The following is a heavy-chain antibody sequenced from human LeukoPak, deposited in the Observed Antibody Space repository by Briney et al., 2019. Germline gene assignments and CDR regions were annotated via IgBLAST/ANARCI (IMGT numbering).Heavy chain of an antibody. V-gene: IGHV1-2*02. CDR1: GYTFTGYY. Sequence: ASVKXSCKASGYTFTGYYMHWVRRAPXQGLEWMGWINPNSGGTNYAQKFQGRVSMTRDTSISTVYMELSRLGSADTAVYYCARERTSVFSWFDPWGQGTLVTVSS. CDR3: ARERTSVFSWFDP. D-gene: IGHD3/OR15-3a*01. CDR2: INPNSGGT. J-gene: IGHJ5*02.